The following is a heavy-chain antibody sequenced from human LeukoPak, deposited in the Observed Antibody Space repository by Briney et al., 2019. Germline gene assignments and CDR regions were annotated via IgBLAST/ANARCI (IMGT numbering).Heavy chain of an antibody. V-gene: IGHV3-11*01. CDR1: GFTFSDYY. D-gene: IGHD3-9*01. CDR3: AKGHASLVIIKALYHFDY. J-gene: IGHJ4*02. Sequence: PGGSLRLSCAASGFTFSDYYKSWIRQPPAKGLVEVSYHIYNSSTIYYQDSLKGRVTISRDNAKNPLYLQMNSLTAEDTAVYYCAKGHASLVIIKALYHFDYWGQGTLVTVSS. CDR2: HIYNSSTI.